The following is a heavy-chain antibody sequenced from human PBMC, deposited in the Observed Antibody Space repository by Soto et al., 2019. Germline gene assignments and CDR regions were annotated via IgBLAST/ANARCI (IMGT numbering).Heavy chain of an antibody. CDR1: YASVSVRDVF. D-gene: IGHD4-4*01. CDR3: LRATGRHLDF. V-gene: IGHV4-39*01. J-gene: IGHJ4*02. Sequence: PXGTLALTCTVSYASVSVRDVFWGWVRQPPGKGLEWIGNIDYSGTAYFNPSLGTRVTFPVDTSKNQFSLTLYSVTAADTAVYYCLRATGRHLDFWGQGILVTVSS. CDR2: IDYSGTA.